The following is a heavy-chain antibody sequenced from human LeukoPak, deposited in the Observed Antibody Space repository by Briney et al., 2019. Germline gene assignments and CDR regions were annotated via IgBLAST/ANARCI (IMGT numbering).Heavy chain of an antibody. CDR1: GGSISSSTFY. D-gene: IGHD1-26*01. CDR2: INHSGST. CDR3: ARRGTWDLLNNDGFDI. J-gene: IGHJ3*02. V-gene: IGHV4-39*07. Sequence: SETLSLTCTVSGGSISSSTFYWGWIRQPPGKGLEWIGEINHSGSTNGSPSLKSRVTMSVDTSKNQFSLKLTSVTAADTAVYYCARRGTWDLLNNDGFDIWGQGTMVTVSS.